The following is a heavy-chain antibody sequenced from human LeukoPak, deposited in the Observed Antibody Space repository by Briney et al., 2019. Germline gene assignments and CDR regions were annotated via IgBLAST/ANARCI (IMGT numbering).Heavy chain of an antibody. CDR2: ISDDGNKI. V-gene: IGHV3-33*03. CDR1: GFSFSTYG. CDR3: ASGGGDGYNFRYFDF. J-gene: IGHJ4*02. Sequence: PGRSLLFSCAASGFSFSTYGMHWVRQAPGKGLEWVAVISDDGNKIYYADSVKGRFTISRDNSKNTLYLQMNSLRAEDTAVYYCASGGGDGYNFRYFDFLGQGTLVTVSS. D-gene: IGHD5-24*01.